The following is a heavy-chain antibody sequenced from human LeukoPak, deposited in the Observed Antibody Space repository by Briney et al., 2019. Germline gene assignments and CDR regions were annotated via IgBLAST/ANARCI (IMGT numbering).Heavy chain of an antibody. J-gene: IGHJ4*02. V-gene: IGHV3-30*04. CDR1: GFTFSSYS. D-gene: IGHD6-13*01. Sequence: GGSLRLSCAASGFTFSSYSMHWVRQAPGKGLEWVAVISYDGNKKNDADSVKGRFTISRDNAKNTLYLQMNSLRVEDAAVYYCARVGPYSSSYYFDYWGQGTLVTVSS. CDR3: ARVGPYSSSYYFDY. CDR2: ISYDGNKK.